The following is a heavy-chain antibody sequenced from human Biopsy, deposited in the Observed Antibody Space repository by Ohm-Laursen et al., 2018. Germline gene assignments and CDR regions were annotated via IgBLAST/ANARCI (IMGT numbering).Heavy chain of an antibody. J-gene: IGHJ2*01. CDR2: ISYDGSGE. CDR3: ARDEKRWDYINYFSWHFDL. D-gene: IGHD4-11*01. V-gene: IGHV3-30*03. CDR1: GFTFSSYG. Sequence: SLRLSCAASGFTFSSYGMHWVRQAPGKGLEWVAVISYDGSGEYYADSLQGRFTISRDKPKNTLDLQMNSLRAEDTAVYFCARDEKRWDYINYFSWHFDLWGRGTLVTVSS.